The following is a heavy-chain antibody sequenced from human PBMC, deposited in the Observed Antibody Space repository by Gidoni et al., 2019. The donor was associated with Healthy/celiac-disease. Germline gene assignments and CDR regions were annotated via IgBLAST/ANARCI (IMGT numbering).Heavy chain of an antibody. CDR1: GFTFSSYA. V-gene: IGHV3-64*01. Sequence: EVQLVASGGGLVQPGGSLRLSCAAPGFTFSSYAMHWVRQAPGKGLEYVSAISSNGGSTYYANSVKGRFTISRDNSKNTLYLQMGSLRAEDMAVYYCARDKSVIAAAGTRGHAFDIWGQGTMVTVSS. J-gene: IGHJ3*02. CDR3: ARDKSVIAAAGTRGHAFDI. CDR2: ISSNGGST. D-gene: IGHD6-13*01.